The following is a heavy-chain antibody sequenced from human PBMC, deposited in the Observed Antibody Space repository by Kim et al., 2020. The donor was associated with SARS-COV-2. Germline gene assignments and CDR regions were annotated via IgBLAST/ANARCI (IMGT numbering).Heavy chain of an antibody. D-gene: IGHD6-19*01. CDR1: GFTFSSYW. Sequence: GGSLRLSCVASGFTFSSYWMHWVRQAPGKGLVWVSRINSDGSSTSYADSVKGRFTISRDNAKNTLYLQMNSLRAEDTAVYYCAREKGWRYYYYYGMDVWGQGTTVTVSS. J-gene: IGHJ6*02. CDR3: AREKGWRYYYYYGMDV. CDR2: INSDGSST. V-gene: IGHV3-74*01.